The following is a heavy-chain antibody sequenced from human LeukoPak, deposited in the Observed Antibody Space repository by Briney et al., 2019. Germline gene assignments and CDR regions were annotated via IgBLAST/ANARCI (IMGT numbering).Heavy chain of an antibody. Sequence: GASVKVSCKASGYTFTGYYMHWVRQAPGQGLEWMGWINPNSGGTNYAQKFQGRVTMTRDTSIGTAYMELSRLRSDDTAVYCCARDYYYDSSGHSPLDYWGQGTLVTVSS. J-gene: IGHJ4*02. CDR3: ARDYYYDSSGHSPLDY. CDR1: GYTFTGYY. CDR2: INPNSGGT. D-gene: IGHD3-22*01. V-gene: IGHV1-2*02.